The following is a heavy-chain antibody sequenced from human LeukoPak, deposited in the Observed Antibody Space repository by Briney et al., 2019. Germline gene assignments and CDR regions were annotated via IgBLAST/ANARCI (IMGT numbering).Heavy chain of an antibody. D-gene: IGHD6-6*01. J-gene: IGHJ6*03. Sequence: PGGSLRLSCAASGFTFSDYYMSWIRQAPGKGLEWVTYISSSGSTIYYADSVKGRFTISRDNAKNSLYLQMNSLRAEDTAVYYCARVRQLLRLNYYYYMDVWGKRTTVTVSS. CDR2: ISSSGSTI. V-gene: IGHV3-11*04. CDR3: ARVRQLLRLNYYYYMDV. CDR1: GFTFSDYY.